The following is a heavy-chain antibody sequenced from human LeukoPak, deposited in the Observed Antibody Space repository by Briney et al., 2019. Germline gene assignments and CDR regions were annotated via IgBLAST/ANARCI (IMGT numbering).Heavy chain of an antibody. J-gene: IGHJ4*02. CDR1: GFTFSSYG. V-gene: IGHV3-48*04. Sequence: PGGSLRLSCAASGFTFSSYGMHWVRQAPGKGLEWVSYISSSSSTIYYADSVKGRFTISRDNAKNSLYLQMNSLRAEDTAVYYCAKRDTSGWPPVGLGYWGQGTLVTVSS. CDR2: ISSSSSTI. D-gene: IGHD6-19*01. CDR3: AKRDTSGWPPVGLGY.